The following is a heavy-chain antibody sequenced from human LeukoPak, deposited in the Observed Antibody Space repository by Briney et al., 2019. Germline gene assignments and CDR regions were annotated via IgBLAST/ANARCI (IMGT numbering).Heavy chain of an antibody. V-gene: IGHV3-21*01. CDR3: ARGRGGVVVPAAILSVWLDP. Sequence: GGSLRLSCAASGFTFSSYSMNWVRQDPGKGLEWVSSISSSSSYIYYADSVKGRFTISRDNAKNPLYLQMNSLRAEDTAVYYCARGRGGVVVPAAILSVWLDPWGQGTLVTVSS. CDR1: GFTFSSYS. CDR2: ISSSSSYI. D-gene: IGHD2-2*01. J-gene: IGHJ5*02.